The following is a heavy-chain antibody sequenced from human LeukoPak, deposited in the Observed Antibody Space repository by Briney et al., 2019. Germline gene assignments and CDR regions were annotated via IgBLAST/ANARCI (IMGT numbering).Heavy chain of an antibody. Sequence: GGSPRLSCAASGFTFSHYGMHWVRQTPGKGLEWVALIWYDGSKKDYTDSVKGRFTISRDNSKNTLSLQMNSLRVEDTAVYYCARDGINSSFWHYFESWGQGTLVTVSS. CDR3: ARDGINSSFWHYFES. D-gene: IGHD2/OR15-2a*01. CDR1: GFTFSHYG. V-gene: IGHV3-33*01. J-gene: IGHJ4*02. CDR2: IWYDGSKK.